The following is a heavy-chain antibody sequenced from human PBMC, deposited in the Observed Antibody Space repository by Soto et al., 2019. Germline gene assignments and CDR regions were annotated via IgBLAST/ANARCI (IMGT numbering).Heavy chain of an antibody. J-gene: IGHJ4*02. CDR2: IYYSGST. CDR3: ARDYFGSGTYSRFDY. V-gene: IGHV4-61*08. Sequence: SETLSLTCTVSGGSVSSGDYYWNWIRQSPGKGLEWIGHIYYSGSTNYNPSLKSRVTISLDTSKNQLSLNLSSVTAADTAAYYCARDYFGSGTYSRFDYWGQGTPVTVSS. D-gene: IGHD3-10*01. CDR1: GGSVSSGDYY.